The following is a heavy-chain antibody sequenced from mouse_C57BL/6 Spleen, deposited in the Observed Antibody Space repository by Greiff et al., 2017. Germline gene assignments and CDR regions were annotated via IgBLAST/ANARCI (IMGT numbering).Heavy chain of an antibody. V-gene: IGHV5-17*01. D-gene: IGHD4-1*01. CDR3: AKADWDRGFAY. CDR2: ISSGSSTI. Sequence: DVMLVESGGGLVKPGGSLKLSCAASGFTFSDYGMHWVRQAPEKGLAWVAYISSGSSTIYYADTVKGRFTISRDNAKNTLFLQMTSLRSEDTAMYYCAKADWDRGFAYWGQGTLVSVSA. J-gene: IGHJ3*01. CDR1: GFTFSDYG.